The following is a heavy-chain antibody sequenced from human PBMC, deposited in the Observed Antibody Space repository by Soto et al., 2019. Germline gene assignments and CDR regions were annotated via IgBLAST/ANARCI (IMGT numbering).Heavy chain of an antibody. CDR1: GYTFTSYG. CDR3: ARDAVLVPAAIYHTFDY. Sequence: ASVKVSCKASGYTFTSYGISWVRQAPGQRLEWMGWINAGNGNTKYSQKFQGRVTITRDTSASTAYMELSSLRSEDTAVYYCARDAVLVPAAIYHTFDYWGQGTLVTVSS. V-gene: IGHV1-3*01. J-gene: IGHJ4*02. CDR2: INAGNGNT. D-gene: IGHD2-2*01.